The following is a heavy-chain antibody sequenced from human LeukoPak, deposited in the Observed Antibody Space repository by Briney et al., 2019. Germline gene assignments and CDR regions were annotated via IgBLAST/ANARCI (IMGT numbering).Heavy chain of an antibody. CDR2: INPNSGGT. J-gene: IGHJ5*02. CDR1: GYTFTGYY. V-gene: IGHV1-2*02. CDR3: ARDNHHDYGDYGNWFDP. Sequence: ASVKVSCKASGYTFTGYYMHWVRQAPGQGLEWMGWINPNSGGTNYAQKFQGRVTMTRDTSISTAYMELSRLRSDDTAVYYCARDNHHDYGDYGNWFDPWGQGTLVTVSS. D-gene: IGHD4-17*01.